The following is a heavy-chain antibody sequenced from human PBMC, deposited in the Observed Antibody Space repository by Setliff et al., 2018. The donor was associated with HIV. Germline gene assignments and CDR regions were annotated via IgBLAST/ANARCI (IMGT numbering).Heavy chain of an antibody. CDR1: GASISNSNSY. CDR2: VYQSGST. V-gene: IGHV4-39*01. CDR3: ARHWGSGWYMAMDV. J-gene: IGHJ6*04. D-gene: IGHD6-19*01. Sequence: SETLSLTCSVYGASISNSNSYWGWIRQPPGKRLEWLGSVYQSGSTSYNPSLSSRLTISVDTSKNQFSLKLSSLTAADTAVYYCARHWGSGWYMAMDVWGKGTTVTVSS.